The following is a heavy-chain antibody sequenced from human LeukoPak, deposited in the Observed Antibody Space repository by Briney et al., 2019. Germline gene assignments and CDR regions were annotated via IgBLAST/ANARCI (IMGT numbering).Heavy chain of an antibody. D-gene: IGHD3-10*01. J-gene: IGHJ4*02. Sequence: PGGSLRLSCAASGFTFSSYWMSWGRQAPGKGLEWVANIKQDVSEKYYVDSVKGRFTISRDNAKNSLYLQMNSLRAEDTAVYYCARVPRPRAGSGIGYYFDYWGQGTLVTVSS. CDR2: IKQDVSEK. CDR1: GFTFSSYW. CDR3: ARVPRPRAGSGIGYYFDY. V-gene: IGHV3-7*01.